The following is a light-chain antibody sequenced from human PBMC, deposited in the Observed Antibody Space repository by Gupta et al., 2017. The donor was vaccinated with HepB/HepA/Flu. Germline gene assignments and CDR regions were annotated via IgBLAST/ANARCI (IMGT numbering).Light chain of an antibody. Sequence: SYELTQPRSVSVSPGQTASITCSGDKLGDKYACWYQQKSGQSPVLVIYQDSKRPSGIPERFPGSNSGNTATLTISGTQAMDEADYYCQAWDSSNVVFGGGTKLTVL. V-gene: IGLV3-1*01. CDR1: KLGDKY. J-gene: IGLJ2*01. CDR3: QAWDSSNVV. CDR2: QDS.